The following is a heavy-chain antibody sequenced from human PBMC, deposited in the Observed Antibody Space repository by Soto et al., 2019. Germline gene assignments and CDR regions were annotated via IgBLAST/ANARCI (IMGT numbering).Heavy chain of an antibody. Sequence: GASVKVSCKAPGGTFSSYANSWVRQAPGQGLEWMGGIIPIFGTANYAQKFQGRVTITADESTSTAYMELSSLRSEDTAVYYCASGYNWNYMYYYYGMDVWGQGTTVTVSS. CDR3: ASGYNWNYMYYYYGMDV. J-gene: IGHJ6*02. V-gene: IGHV1-69*13. D-gene: IGHD1-7*01. CDR1: GGTFSSYA. CDR2: IIPIFGTA.